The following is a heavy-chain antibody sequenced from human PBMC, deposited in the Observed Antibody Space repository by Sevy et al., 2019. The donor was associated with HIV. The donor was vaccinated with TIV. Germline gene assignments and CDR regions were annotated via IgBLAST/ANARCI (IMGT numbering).Heavy chain of an antibody. V-gene: IGHV3-23*01. J-gene: IGHJ3*02. CDR3: AKLPGAVALNDAFDI. CDR1: RFIFSDYA. Sequence: GGSLRLSCEASRFIFSDYAMAWVRQAPGKGLEWVSGIGNGGGGSKYADSVKGRFTVSRDNSKDTLYLQMNNLRSDDTAVYYCAKLPGAVALNDAFDIWGQGTMVTVSS. CDR2: IGNGGGGS. D-gene: IGHD6-19*01.